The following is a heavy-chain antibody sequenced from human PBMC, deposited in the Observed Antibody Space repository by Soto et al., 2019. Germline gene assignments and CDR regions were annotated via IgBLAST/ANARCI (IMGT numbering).Heavy chain of an antibody. CDR2: ISYDGSNK. J-gene: IGHJ4*02. Sequence: VQLVESGGGLVKPGGSLRLSCVASEFTFTSYGMHWVRQAPGKGLEWVALISYDGSNKYYADSVKGRFTISRDNSKNTLFLQMNSLRAEDTAVYYCAKVILGITGPTWAGKGGLDFWGQGTLVTVSS. CDR3: AKVILGITGPTWAGKGGLDF. CDR1: EFTFTSYG. D-gene: IGHD3-10*01. V-gene: IGHV3-30*18.